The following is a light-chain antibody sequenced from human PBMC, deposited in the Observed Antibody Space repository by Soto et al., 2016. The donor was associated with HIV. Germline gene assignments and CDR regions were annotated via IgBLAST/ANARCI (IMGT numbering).Light chain of an antibody. J-gene: IGLJ2*01. CDR3: QVWDSTSGHSVV. CDR2: DDS. Sequence: SYVLTQPPSVSVAPGKTASITCGGNNIGSKSVHWYRQRPGQAPVLVVHDDSDRPSGIPERLSGSNSGNTATLTISRVEVGDEADYYCQVWDSTSGHSVVIGGGTKLT. V-gene: IGLV3-21*03. CDR1: NIGSKS.